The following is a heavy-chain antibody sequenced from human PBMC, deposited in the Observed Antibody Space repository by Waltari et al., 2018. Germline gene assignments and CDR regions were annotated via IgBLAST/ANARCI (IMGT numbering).Heavy chain of an antibody. V-gene: IGHV4-38-2*01. J-gene: IGHJ4*02. CDR2: IFRSGST. CDR3: ARVDVVLMVFAD. D-gene: IGHD2-8*01. CDR1: GYSISSGYY. Sequence: QVQLRESGPGLVKPSETLSLTCAVSGYSISSGYYWGWIRPPPGKGLEWIGNIFRSGSTSYNPSLKSRVTISVDTSKNQFSLKLTSVTAADTAVFYCARVDVVLMVFADWGQGTLVTVSS.